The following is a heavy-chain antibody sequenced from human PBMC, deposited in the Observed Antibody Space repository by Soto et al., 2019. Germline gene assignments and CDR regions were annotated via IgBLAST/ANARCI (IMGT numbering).Heavy chain of an antibody. CDR2: IFYSGST. CDR1: GGSISSYY. Sequence: QVQLQESGPGRVKPSETLSLTCTVSGGSISSYYWSWIRQPPGKGLELIGFIFYSGSTSYNPSLKSRVTISIDTSEYQFSLKPNSVTAADTAVYYCASMIGDPVLSFDSWGQGTLVAVSS. V-gene: IGHV4-59*01. J-gene: IGHJ5*01. D-gene: IGHD3-10*02. CDR3: ASMIGDPVLSFDS.